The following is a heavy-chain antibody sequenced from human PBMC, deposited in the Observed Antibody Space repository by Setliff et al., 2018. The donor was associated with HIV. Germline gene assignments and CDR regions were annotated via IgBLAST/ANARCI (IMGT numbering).Heavy chain of an antibody. CDR2: INHSGST. CDR3: ARVSSVIELQGGDYFDS. D-gene: IGHD1-7*01. CDR1: GGSFSGYY. V-gene: IGHV4-34*01. Sequence: SETLSLTCAVYGGSFSGYYWSWIRQPPGKGLEWIGEINHSGSTNYNPSLKSRVTISVDTSKNQFSLKLSSVTGADTAVYYCARVSSVIELQGGDYFDSWGQGLLVTVSS. J-gene: IGHJ4*02.